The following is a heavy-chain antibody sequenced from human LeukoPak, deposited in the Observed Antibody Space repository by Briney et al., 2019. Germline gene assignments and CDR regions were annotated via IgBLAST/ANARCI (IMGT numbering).Heavy chain of an antibody. D-gene: IGHD2-21*02. J-gene: IGHJ4*02. CDR2: ISRSGRTV. Sequence: QPGGSLRLSCAASGFIFSGYDMNWVRQPPGKGLEWVSFISRSGRTVYYADSVKGRFTISRDDAKNSLYLQMNSLRAGDTALYYCAKSSCRGDCYSDYWGQGTLVTVSP. CDR1: GFIFSGYD. V-gene: IGHV3-48*03. CDR3: AKSSCRGDCYSDY.